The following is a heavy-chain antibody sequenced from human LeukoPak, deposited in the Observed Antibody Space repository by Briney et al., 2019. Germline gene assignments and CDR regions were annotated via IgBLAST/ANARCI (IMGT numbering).Heavy chain of an antibody. V-gene: IGHV1-46*01. D-gene: IGHD3-10*01. J-gene: IGHJ6*03. CDR1: GYTFTGYY. Sequence: ASVKVSCKASGYTFTGYYMHWVRQAPGQGLEWMGIINPSGGSTSYAQKFQGRVTMTRDTSTSTVYMELSSLRSEDTAVYYCARDLWFGELHYGIYYYYYMDVWGKGTTVTISS. CDR2: INPSGGST. CDR3: ARDLWFGELHYGIYYYYYMDV.